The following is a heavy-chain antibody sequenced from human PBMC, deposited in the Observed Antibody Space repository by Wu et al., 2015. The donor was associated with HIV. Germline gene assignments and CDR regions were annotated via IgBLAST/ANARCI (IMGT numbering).Heavy chain of an antibody. CDR1: GYTLTELS. J-gene: IGHJ6*03. Sequence: QVQLVQSGAEVKKPGASVKVSCKVSGYTLTELSMHWVRQAPGKGLEWMGGFDPEDGETIYAQKFQGRVTMTEDTSTDTAYMELSSLRSEDTAVYYCATVKPIQSFGSQYYYMDVWGKGTTVTVSS. CDR3: ATVKPIQSFGSQYYYMDV. V-gene: IGHV1-24*01. CDR2: FDPEDGET. D-gene: IGHD2-21*01.